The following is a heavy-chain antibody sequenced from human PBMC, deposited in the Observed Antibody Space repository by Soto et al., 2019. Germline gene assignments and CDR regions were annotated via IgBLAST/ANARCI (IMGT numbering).Heavy chain of an antibody. D-gene: IGHD3-9*01. Sequence: SETLSLTCTVSGSDITTYYWSWLRQSPGKGLEWIGHIYDTGSTTYNPSLRSRVTISVDTSNKQFSLRLTSVTAADTAVYYCARCPIDHNWFDPWGQGTLVTVSS. V-gene: IGHV4-59*01. CDR1: GSDITTYY. CDR3: ARCPIDHNWFDP. CDR2: IYDTGST. J-gene: IGHJ5*02.